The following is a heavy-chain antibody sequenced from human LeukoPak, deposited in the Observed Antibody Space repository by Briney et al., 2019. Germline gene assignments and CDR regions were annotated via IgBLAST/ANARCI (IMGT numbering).Heavy chain of an antibody. Sequence: EASVTVSCKASGYTFNSHPMHWVRQAPGQRLEWMGWINADNGNTRYSQKLQGRVTITRDTSANTAYMELSGLRSDDTAVYYCAREAGTNWIFGEYFPFWGQGTLVTVSA. CDR2: INADNGNT. CDR3: AREAGTNWIFGEYFPF. D-gene: IGHD1-1*01. V-gene: IGHV1-3*01. CDR1: GYTFNSHP. J-gene: IGHJ1*01.